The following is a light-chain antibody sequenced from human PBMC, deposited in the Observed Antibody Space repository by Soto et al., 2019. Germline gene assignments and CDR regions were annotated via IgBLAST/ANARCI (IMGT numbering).Light chain of an antibody. Sequence: SYELTQPSSVSVSPGQTARITCSGDVLAKKYALWFQQKPGQAPVLVIYKDSERPSGIPERFSGSSSGTTVTLTIIGAQVEDEADYYCYSAADNMGVFGTGTKLTVL. CDR3: YSAADNMGV. CDR1: VLAKKY. V-gene: IGLV3-27*01. CDR2: KDS. J-gene: IGLJ1*01.